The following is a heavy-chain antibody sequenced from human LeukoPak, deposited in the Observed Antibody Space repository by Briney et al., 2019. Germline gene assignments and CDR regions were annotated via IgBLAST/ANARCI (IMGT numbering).Heavy chain of an antibody. CDR1: GFTFGNFY. CDR3: AKDTYGSSPYYFDY. CDR2: ISSSGGST. Sequence: GGSLRLSCAGTGFTFGNFYMSWVRQAPGKGLEWVSAISSSGGSTYYADSVKGRFTIFRDNSRNTLYLQMNSLRAEDSAVYYCAKDTYGSSPYYFDYWGQGTLVTVSS. V-gene: IGHV3-23*01. D-gene: IGHD6-6*01. J-gene: IGHJ4*02.